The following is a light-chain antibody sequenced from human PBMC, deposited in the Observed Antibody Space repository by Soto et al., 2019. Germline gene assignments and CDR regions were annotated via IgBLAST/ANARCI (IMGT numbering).Light chain of an antibody. V-gene: IGLV6-57*01. J-gene: IGLJ3*02. CDR1: SGSIASNF. Sequence: NFMLTQPHSVSESPGKTVTISCTRSSGSIASNFVQWYQQRPGSSPTTVIYEDNQRPSGVPARFSGSIDRSSYSASLTISGLMTEDEADYYCQSYDSSNPWVFGGGTKLTVL. CDR2: EDN. CDR3: QSYDSSNPWV.